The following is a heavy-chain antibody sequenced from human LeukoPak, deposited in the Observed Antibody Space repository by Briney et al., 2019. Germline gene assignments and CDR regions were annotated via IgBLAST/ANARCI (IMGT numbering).Heavy chain of an antibody. CDR3: VATVTILDY. D-gene: IGHD4-17*01. V-gene: IGHV3-23*01. J-gene: IGHJ4*02. CDR2: ISGSGGST. CDR1: GFTFSSYA. Sequence: PGGSLRLSCAASGFTFSSYAMSWVRQAPGKGLEWVSAISGSGGSTYYADSAKGRFTISRDNSKNKVYLQMNSLRAEDTAVYYCVATVTILDYWGQGSLVTVSS.